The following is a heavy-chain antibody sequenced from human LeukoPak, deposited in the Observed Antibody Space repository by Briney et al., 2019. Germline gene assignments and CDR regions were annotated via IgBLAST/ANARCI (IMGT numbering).Heavy chain of an antibody. D-gene: IGHD5-18*01. J-gene: IGHJ4*02. Sequence: SGGSLRLSCAASGFSFNNAWMSWVRQAPGKGLEWVGRIKSKTDGGTTDFAAPVKGRFTISRDDSKKTVYLQMKSLKTEDTAVYYCTTNSYGSYWGQGTLVTVSS. CDR2: IKSKTDGGTT. V-gene: IGHV3-15*01. CDR3: TTNSYGSY. CDR1: GFSFNNAW.